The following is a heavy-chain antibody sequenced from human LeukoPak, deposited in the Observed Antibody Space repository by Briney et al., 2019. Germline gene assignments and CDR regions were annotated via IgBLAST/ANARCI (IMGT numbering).Heavy chain of an antibody. Sequence: ASVKVSCKASGYTFTNYGITWVRQAPGQGLEWIGWISGYICNTNYVQKLQDRVHLTTETSTNTAYMELRSLKSDDTAVYYCARADPSLLLRFGGPGENRVQGTLVTVSS. J-gene: IGHJ4*02. CDR2: ISGYICNT. CDR1: GYTFTNYG. D-gene: IGHD3-10*01. V-gene: IGHV1-18*01. CDR3: ARADPSLLLRFGGPGEN.